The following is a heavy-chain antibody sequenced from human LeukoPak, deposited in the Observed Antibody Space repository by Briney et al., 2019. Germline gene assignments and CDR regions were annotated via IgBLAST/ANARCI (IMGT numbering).Heavy chain of an antibody. Sequence: SGGSLRLSCVASGFTFHNAWMSWVRQAPGKGLEWVGRIKSKRNGGTTDYAAPVKGRLTVSGDDSTNTLFLQMTSLKADDTGLYYCSTDSYGVPTPFEYWGQGSLVTVSS. CDR3: STDSYGVPTPFEY. J-gene: IGHJ4*02. D-gene: IGHD4-17*01. V-gene: IGHV3-15*01. CDR1: GFTFHNAW. CDR2: IKSKRNGGTT.